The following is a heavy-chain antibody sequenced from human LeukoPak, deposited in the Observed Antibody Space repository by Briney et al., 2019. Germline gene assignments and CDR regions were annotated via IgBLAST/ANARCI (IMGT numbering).Heavy chain of an antibody. CDR3: AREREGPYGYLDY. CDR1: GDSISSSSSY. J-gene: IGHJ4*02. D-gene: IGHD4-17*01. Sequence: SETLSLTCPVSGDSISSSSSYWGWIRQPPGKGLEWIGSIYYSGSSYYNPSLKSRVIISVDTSKNQFSLKLSSVTAADTAVYYCAREREGPYGYLDYWGQGTLVTVSS. CDR2: IYYSGSS. V-gene: IGHV4-39*07.